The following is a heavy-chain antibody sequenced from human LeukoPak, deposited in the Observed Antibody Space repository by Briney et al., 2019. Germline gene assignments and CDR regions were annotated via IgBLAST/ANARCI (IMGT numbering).Heavy chain of an antibody. V-gene: IGHV3-33*06. D-gene: IGHD3-10*01. Sequence: GRSLRLSCAASGFTFSSYGMPWVRQAPAKGLEWVAVIWYDGSNKYYADSVKGRFTISRDNSKNTLYLQMNSLRAEDTAVYYCAKTLSYGSGTPPGVWGKGTTVTVSS. CDR3: AKTLSYGSGTPPGV. CDR1: GFTFSSYG. CDR2: IWYDGSNK. J-gene: IGHJ6*04.